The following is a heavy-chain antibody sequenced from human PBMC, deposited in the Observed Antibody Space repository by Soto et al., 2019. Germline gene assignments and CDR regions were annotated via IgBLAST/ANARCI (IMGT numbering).Heavy chain of an antibody. J-gene: IGHJ4*02. Sequence: PGGSLRLSCAASGFTFSSYAMSWVRQAPGKGLEWVSAISGSGGSTYYADSVKGRFTISRDNSKNTLYLQMNSLRAEDTAVYYCVKSLERFSALFDYWGQGTLVTVSS. CDR1: GFTFSSYA. V-gene: IGHV3-23*01. CDR3: VKSLERFSALFDY. CDR2: ISGSGGST. D-gene: IGHD3-3*01.